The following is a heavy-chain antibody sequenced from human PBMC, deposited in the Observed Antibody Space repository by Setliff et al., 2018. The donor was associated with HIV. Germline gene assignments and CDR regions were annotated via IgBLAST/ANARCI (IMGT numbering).Heavy chain of an antibody. CDR2: IRSKAYGGTT. V-gene: IGHV3-49*04. Sequence: GSLRLSCTASGFTFGDYAMSWVRQAPGKGLEWVGFIRSKAYGGTTEYAASVKGRFTISRDDSKSIAYLQMNSLKTEDTAVYYCTRALSSTPAFDIWGQGTMVTVSS. CDR1: GFTFGDYA. J-gene: IGHJ3*02. D-gene: IGHD6-6*01. CDR3: TRALSSTPAFDI.